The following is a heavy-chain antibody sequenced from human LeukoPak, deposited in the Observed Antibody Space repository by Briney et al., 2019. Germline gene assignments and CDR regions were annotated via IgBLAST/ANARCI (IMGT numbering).Heavy chain of an antibody. D-gene: IGHD3-22*01. Sequence: SETLSLTCAVYGGSFSGYYWSWIRQPPGKGLEWIGEINHSGSTNYNPSLKSRVTISVDTSKNQFSLKLSSVTAEDTAVYYCARDRHYYDSSGYGYYYGMDVWGQGTTVTVSS. CDR2: INHSGST. CDR1: GGSFSGYY. CDR3: ARDRHYYDSSGYGYYYGMDV. J-gene: IGHJ6*02. V-gene: IGHV4-34*01.